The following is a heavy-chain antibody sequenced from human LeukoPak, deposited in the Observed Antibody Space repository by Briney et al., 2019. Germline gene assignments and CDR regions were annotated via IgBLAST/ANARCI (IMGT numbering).Heavy chain of an antibody. CDR2: IYSGGST. Sequence: PGGSLRLSCAASGFTVSSNYMSWVRQAPGKGLEWVSVIYSGGSTYYADSVKGRFTISRDNSKNTLYLQMNSLRAEDTAVYYCAGYCSSTSCYKMAYWGQGTLVTVSS. J-gene: IGHJ4*02. D-gene: IGHD2-2*02. CDR3: AGYCSSTSCYKMAY. V-gene: IGHV3-53*01. CDR1: GFTVSSNY.